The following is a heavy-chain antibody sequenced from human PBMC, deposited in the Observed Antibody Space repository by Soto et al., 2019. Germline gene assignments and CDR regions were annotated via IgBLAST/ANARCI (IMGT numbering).Heavy chain of an antibody. CDR1: GFTFNNYG. CDR3: ASRQFSPPTRGAASARGGMDV. Sequence: GGSLRLSCAASGFTFNNYGMHWVRQAPGKGLEWVAVIWNDGNGYYYANSVKGRFTISRDNSKNTLYLQMSSLTAEDTAVYYCASRQFSPPTRGAASARGGMDVGGKGTRVTVPS. V-gene: IGHV3-33*01. CDR2: IWNDGNGY. D-gene: IGHD6-13*01. J-gene: IGHJ6*04.